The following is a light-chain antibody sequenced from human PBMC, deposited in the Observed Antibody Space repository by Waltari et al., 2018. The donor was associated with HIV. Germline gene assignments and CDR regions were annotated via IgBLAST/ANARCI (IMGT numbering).Light chain of an antibody. CDR2: RNS. CDR3: AAWDDSLNGYV. Sequence: QSVLTQPPSASGTPGHRVTISCSGSISTICSYTVNWYQPLPAPAPKLLIFRNSQRPSGVPDRFSASKSGTSASLAISGLQYEDEADYYWAAWDDSLNGYVFGTGTRVTVL. V-gene: IGLV1-44*01. J-gene: IGLJ1*01. CDR1: ISTICSYT.